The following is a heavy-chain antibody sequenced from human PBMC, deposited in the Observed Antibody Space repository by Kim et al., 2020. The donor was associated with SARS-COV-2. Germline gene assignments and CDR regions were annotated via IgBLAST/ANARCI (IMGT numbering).Heavy chain of an antibody. Sequence: GGSLRLSCAASGFTFSSYAMSWVRQAPGKGLEWVSAISGSGGSTYYADSVKGRFTISRDNSKNTLYLQMNSLRAEDTAVYYCSKNAQFADIVATIMMGYYYSDGMDVWGQGTTVTVSS. CDR3: SKNAQFADIVATIMMGYYYSDGMDV. V-gene: IGHV3-23*01. CDR1: GFTFSSYA. CDR2: ISGSGGST. J-gene: IGHJ6*02. D-gene: IGHD5-12*01.